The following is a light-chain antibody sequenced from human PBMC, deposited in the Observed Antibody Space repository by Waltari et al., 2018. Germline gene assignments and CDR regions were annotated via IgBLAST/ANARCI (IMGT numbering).Light chain of an antibody. CDR2: YDE. V-gene: IGLV1-36*01. Sequence: QSVLTQPPSVSEAPRQRVTISCSGSSSNIGNNAVNWYQQLPGKAPKLLIYYDELLPSGVSDRFSGSKSGTSASLAISGLQSEDEADYYCAAWDDRLNAVLFGGGTKLTVL. CDR3: AAWDDRLNAVL. J-gene: IGLJ2*01. CDR1: SSNIGNNA.